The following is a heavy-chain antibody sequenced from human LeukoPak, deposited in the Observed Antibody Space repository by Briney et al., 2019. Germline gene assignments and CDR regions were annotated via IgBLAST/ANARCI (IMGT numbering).Heavy chain of an antibody. CDR2: INHSGST. V-gene: IGHV4-34*01. Sequence: PSETLSLTCAVYGGSFSGYYWSWIRQPPGKGLEWIGEINHSGSTNYNPSLKSRVTISEDTSKNRFSLKLSSVTAADTAVYYCAGQLWYWYFDLWGRGTLVTVSS. J-gene: IGHJ2*01. D-gene: IGHD5-18*01. CDR1: GGSFSGYY. CDR3: AGQLWYWYFDL.